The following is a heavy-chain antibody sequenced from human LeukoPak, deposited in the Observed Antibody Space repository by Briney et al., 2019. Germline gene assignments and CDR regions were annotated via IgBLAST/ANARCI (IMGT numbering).Heavy chain of an antibody. CDR1: GYTFTSYY. Sequence: ASVKVSCKASGYTFTSYYMHWVRQAPGQGLEWMGMINPIGGGTSYAQKFQGRVTMTRDTSTSTVYMELSTLRAEDTAVYYCARDPDRSAGAFDIWGQGTMVTVSS. CDR3: ARDPDRSAGAFDI. J-gene: IGHJ3*02. V-gene: IGHV1-46*01. CDR2: INPIGGGT. D-gene: IGHD3-22*01.